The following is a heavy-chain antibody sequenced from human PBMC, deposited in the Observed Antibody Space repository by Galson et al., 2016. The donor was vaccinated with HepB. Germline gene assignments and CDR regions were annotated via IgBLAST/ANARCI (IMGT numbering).Heavy chain of an antibody. V-gene: IGHV1-69*13. CDR2: IIPIFGSA. Sequence: SVKVSCKASGYSFSKYGFSWVRQAPGQGLEWMGGIIPIFGSANYAQKFQGRVTITADESTRTAYMDLSSLRSEDTAMYYCVREATYGLVDYWDQGTLVTVSS. CDR3: VREATYGLVDY. D-gene: IGHD4-17*01. J-gene: IGHJ4*02. CDR1: GYSFSKYG.